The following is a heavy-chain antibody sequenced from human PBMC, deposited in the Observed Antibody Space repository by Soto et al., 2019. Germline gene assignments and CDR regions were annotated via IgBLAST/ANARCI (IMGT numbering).Heavy chain of an antibody. CDR1: GYTFTSYG. V-gene: IGHV1-18*01. Sequence: QVQLVQSGAEVKKPGASVKVSCKASGYTFTSYGISWVRQAPGQGLEWMGWISAYNGNTNYAQKLQGRVTMTTDTSTSTADMELRSLRSADTDVYYCARDRGAYGMDVWGQGTTVTVSS. CDR3: ARDRGAYGMDV. CDR2: ISAYNGNT. J-gene: IGHJ6*02.